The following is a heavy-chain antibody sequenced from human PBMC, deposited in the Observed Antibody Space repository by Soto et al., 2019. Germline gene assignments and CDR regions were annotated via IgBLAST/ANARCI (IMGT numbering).Heavy chain of an antibody. Sequence: GGSLRLSCAASGFTFSSYWMHWVRQAPGKGLVWVSRINSDGSSTSYADSVKGRFTISRDNAKNTLYLQMNSLRAEDTAVYYCARAPYDYVWGIYFSEGMDVWGQGTTVTVSS. CDR1: GFTFSSYW. CDR2: INSDGSST. CDR3: ARAPYDYVWGIYFSEGMDV. V-gene: IGHV3-74*01. D-gene: IGHD3-16*01. J-gene: IGHJ6*02.